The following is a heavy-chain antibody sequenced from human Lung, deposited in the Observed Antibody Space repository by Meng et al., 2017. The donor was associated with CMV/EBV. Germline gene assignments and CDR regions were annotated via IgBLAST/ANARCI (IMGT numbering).Heavy chain of an antibody. V-gene: IGHV2-5*01. D-gene: IGHD3-16*01. CDR2: IYWNDDR. CDR1: GFSLTTVGVG. J-gene: IGHJ6*02. CDR3: GNRRDSYDYSGLDV. Sequence: SGPTLVKPTETLTPTCTFSGFSLTTVGVGVGWIRQPPGKALEWLGVIYWNDDRRYNPSLQSRLALTKETSKNLVFLTLTNVDPADTATYFCGNRRDSYDYSGLDVWGQGTTVTVSS.